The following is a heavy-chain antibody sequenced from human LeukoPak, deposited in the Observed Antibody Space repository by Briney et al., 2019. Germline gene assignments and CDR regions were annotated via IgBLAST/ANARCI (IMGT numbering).Heavy chain of an antibody. Sequence: GSLRLSCAASGFTLSIYWMSWVRQAPGERLEWVGNIKQEGSDKYYGDSVKARFTISRDNTKKSLYLQMNSLRAEDTAVYYCGRWEYQLPGDYWGQGTLVTVSS. V-gene: IGHV3-7*03. D-gene: IGHD2-2*01. CDR3: GRWEYQLPGDY. J-gene: IGHJ4*02. CDR1: GFTLSIYW. CDR2: IKQEGSDK.